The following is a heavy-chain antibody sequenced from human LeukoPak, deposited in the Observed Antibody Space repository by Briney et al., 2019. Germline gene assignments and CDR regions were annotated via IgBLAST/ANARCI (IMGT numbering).Heavy chain of an antibody. Sequence: PGGSLRLSCAASGFXFSDYYISWIRQAPGKGLEWVSYISSSSSYTNYADSVKGRFTISRDNAKNSVYLQMNSLRAEDTAVFYCARSLWPEDYWGQGTLVTVSS. D-gene: IGHD2-21*01. CDR3: ARSLWPEDY. V-gene: IGHV3-11*06. J-gene: IGHJ4*02. CDR1: GFXFSDYY. CDR2: ISSSSSYT.